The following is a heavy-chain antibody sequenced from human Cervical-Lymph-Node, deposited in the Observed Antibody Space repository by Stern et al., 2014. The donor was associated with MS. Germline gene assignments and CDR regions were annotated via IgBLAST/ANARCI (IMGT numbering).Heavy chain of an antibody. J-gene: IGHJ4*02. V-gene: IGHV5-51*01. CDR3: ARQRYFDY. CDR1: GYTFTSYW. CDR2: IFPGGSDI. Sequence: VQLVESGPEVKRPGESLKISCQASGYTFTSYWIGWVRQMPGNGLEGIAIIFPGGSDIRYSPPFQGQVTISADKSSSTAYLQWNNRKASDTAIYYCARQRYFDYWGQGTLVTVSS.